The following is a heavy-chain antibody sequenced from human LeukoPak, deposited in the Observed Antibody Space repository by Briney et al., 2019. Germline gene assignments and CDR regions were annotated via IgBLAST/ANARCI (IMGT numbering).Heavy chain of an antibody. CDR1: GFIFSNYA. CDR3: AKAPPYTKYFDY. D-gene: IGHD1-1*01. J-gene: IGHJ4*02. V-gene: IGHV3-23*01. CDR2: ISNSGDAT. Sequence: GGSLRLSCAGSGFIFSNYAMSWVRQAPGQGLEWVSTISNSGDATFYADAVKGWFTISRDNSKNTLYLQMYSLRAEDTAIYYCAKAPPYTKYFDYWGQGTLLTVSS.